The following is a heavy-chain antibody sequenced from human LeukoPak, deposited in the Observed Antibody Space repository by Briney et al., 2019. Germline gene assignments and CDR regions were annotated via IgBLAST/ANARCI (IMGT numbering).Heavy chain of an antibody. CDR2: ISYDGSNK. V-gene: IGHV3-30-3*01. D-gene: IGHD2-2*01. J-gene: IGHJ3*02. Sequence: SCKVSGYTLTELSMHWVRQAPGKGLEWVAVISYDGSNKYYADSVKGRFTIFRDNSKNTLYLQMNSLRAEDTAVYYCARDPTPPRDYIVVVPAATYAFDIWGQGTMVTVSS. CDR3: ARDPTPPRDYIVVVPAATYAFDI. CDR1: GYTLTELS.